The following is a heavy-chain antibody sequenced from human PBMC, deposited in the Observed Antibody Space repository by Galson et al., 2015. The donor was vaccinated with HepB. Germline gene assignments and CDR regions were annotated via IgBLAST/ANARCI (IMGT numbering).Heavy chain of an antibody. D-gene: IGHD6-19*01. CDR2: ISGSGGST. CDR1: GFTFSSYA. Sequence: SLRLSCAASGFTFSSYAMSWVRQAPGKGLEWVSAISGSGGSTYYADSVKGRFTISSDNSKNTLYLQMNSLRAEDTAVYYCAKGTLKSVAGTGRLKEYYYYYGMDVWGQRTTVTVSS. J-gene: IGHJ6*02. CDR3: AKGTLKSVAGTGRLKEYYYYYGMDV. V-gene: IGHV3-23*01.